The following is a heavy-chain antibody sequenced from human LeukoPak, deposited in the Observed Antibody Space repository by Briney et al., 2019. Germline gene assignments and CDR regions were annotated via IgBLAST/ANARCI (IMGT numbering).Heavy chain of an antibody. CDR3: AKDPNGDYIGTFDI. V-gene: IGHV3-23*01. CDR1: QFNFNNFG. Sequence: GGSLRLSCATSQFNFNNFGMTWVRQAPGKGLEWVSSISGNGGSTQYADSVQGRFAISRDNSKNTLYLQMNSLRAEDTAVYYCAKDPNGDYIGTFDIWGQGTMVTVSS. CDR2: ISGNGGST. D-gene: IGHD4-17*01. J-gene: IGHJ3*02.